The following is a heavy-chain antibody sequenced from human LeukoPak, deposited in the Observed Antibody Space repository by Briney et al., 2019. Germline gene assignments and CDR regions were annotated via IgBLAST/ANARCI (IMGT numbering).Heavy chain of an antibody. V-gene: IGHV1-2*02. CDR2: INPNSGGT. D-gene: IGHD2-2*01. CDR1: GYTFTGYY. CDR3: AREPGYCSSTSCQNDY. Sequence: ASVKVSCKASGYTFTGYYMHWVRQAPGQGLEWMGWINPNSGGTNYAQKFQGRVTMTRDTSISTAYMELSRLRSDDTAVYYCAREPGYCSSTSCQNDYWGQGTLVTVSS. J-gene: IGHJ4*02.